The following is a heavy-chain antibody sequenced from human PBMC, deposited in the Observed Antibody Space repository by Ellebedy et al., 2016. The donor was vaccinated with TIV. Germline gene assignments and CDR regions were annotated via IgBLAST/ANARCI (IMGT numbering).Heavy chain of an antibody. V-gene: IGHV5-10-1*01. CDR2: IDPSDSYT. J-gene: IGHJ6*02. CDR3: ARQEVDIVGVTSCYYYYGMDV. CDR1: GYSFTSYW. Sequence: GGSLRLSXKGSGYSFTSYWISWVRQMPGKGLEWMGKIDPSDSYTNYSPSFQGHVTISADKSISTAYLQWSSLKASDTAMYYCARQEVDIVGVTSCYYYYGMDVWGQGTTVTVSS. D-gene: IGHD5-12*01.